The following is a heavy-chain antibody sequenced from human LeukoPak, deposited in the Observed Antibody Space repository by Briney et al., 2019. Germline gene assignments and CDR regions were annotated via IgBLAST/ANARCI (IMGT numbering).Heavy chain of an antibody. CDR3: AKYAIRYFDWLSHIYYYYYYMDV. J-gene: IGHJ6*03. CDR1: GFTFSSYE. CDR2: ISSSGSTI. D-gene: IGHD3-9*01. V-gene: IGHV3-48*03. Sequence: PGGSLRLSCAASGFTFSSYEMNWVRQAPGKGLKWVSYISSSGSTIYYADSVKGRFTISRDNAKNSLYLQMNSLRAEDTAVYYRAKYAIRYFDWLSHIYYYYYYMDVWGKGTTVTISS.